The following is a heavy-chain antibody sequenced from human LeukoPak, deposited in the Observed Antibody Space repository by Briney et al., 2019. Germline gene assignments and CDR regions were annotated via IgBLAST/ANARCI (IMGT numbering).Heavy chain of an antibody. CDR2: IYDSGST. D-gene: IGHD5-18*01. J-gene: IGHJ4*02. CDR3: ARGGWIQLWSFDY. Sequence: SETLSLTCTVSGGSSSSYYWRWLRHPPGKGLEWIVYIYDSGSTNYNPSLKSRVTISVDTSKNQFSLKLSSVTAADTAVYYCARGGWIQLWSFDYWGQGTLVTVSS. V-gene: IGHV4-59*01. CDR1: GGSSSSYY.